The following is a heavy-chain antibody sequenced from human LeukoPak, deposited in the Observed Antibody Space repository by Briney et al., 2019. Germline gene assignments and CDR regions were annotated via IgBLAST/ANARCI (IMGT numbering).Heavy chain of an antibody. CDR3: AKDRVSRTTPSGFDY. J-gene: IGHJ4*02. D-gene: IGHD2-2*01. CDR1: GFTFSICA. CDR2: ISGSGNNT. V-gene: IGHV3-23*01. Sequence: HSGGSLRLSCAASGFTFSICAMSWVRQAPGKGLEWVSAISGSGNNTYYADSVKGRFTISRDNSKNTLYLQMNSLRAEDTAVYYCAKDRVSRTTPSGFDYWGQGTLVTVSS.